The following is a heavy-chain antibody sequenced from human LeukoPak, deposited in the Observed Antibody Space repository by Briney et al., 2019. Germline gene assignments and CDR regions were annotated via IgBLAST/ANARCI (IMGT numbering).Heavy chain of an antibody. CDR3: ARSAHSGFDI. V-gene: IGHV4-4*07. J-gene: IGHJ3*02. CDR2: FYATEGT. D-gene: IGHD5-12*01. CDR1: GASINTYH. Sequence: SETLSLTCIMSGASINTYHWSWIRQSAGKGLEWIGRFYATEGTHYNPSLSSRATLSIDASKNHFSLKLSSVTAADTAVYYCARSAHSGFDIWGQGTMVTVSS.